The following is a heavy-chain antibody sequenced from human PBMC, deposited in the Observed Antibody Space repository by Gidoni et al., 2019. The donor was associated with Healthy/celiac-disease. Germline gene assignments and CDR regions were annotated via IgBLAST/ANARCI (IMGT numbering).Heavy chain of an antibody. J-gene: IGHJ4*02. CDR3: ARTGSEQWLGDPAY. D-gene: IGHD6-19*01. V-gene: IGHV6-1*01. CDR2: TYYRSKWYN. Sequence: QVQLQQSGPGLVKPSQTLSLPFAISGDSVPSNSAAWNWIRQPPSRGLEWLGRTYYRSKWYNDYAVSVKSRITINPDTSKNQFSLQLNSVTPEDAAVYYCARTGSEQWLGDPAYWGQGTLVTVSS. CDR1: GDSVPSNSAA.